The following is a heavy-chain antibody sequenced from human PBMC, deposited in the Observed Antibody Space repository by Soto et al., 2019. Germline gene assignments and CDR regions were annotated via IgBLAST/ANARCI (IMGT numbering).Heavy chain of an antibody. CDR2: IYYGGSA. V-gene: IGHV4-34*01. CDR1: GGSFTGFY. D-gene: IGHD3-22*01. Sequence: PSETLSLTCAVHGGSFTGFYWDWVRQPPGKGLEWIGEIYYGGSAYYNPSIQSRDTISIDRSKNQFSLKLNSVTAADTAVYYCARVRREYDNSGPVDYWGQGTLVTVSS. J-gene: IGHJ4*02. CDR3: ARVRREYDNSGPVDY.